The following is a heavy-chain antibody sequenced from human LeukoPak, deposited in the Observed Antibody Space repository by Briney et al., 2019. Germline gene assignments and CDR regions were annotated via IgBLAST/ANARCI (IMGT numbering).Heavy chain of an antibody. CDR2: IYWNDDK. J-gene: IGHJ6*03. CDR3: ARRQEERVVGSYYYYYYMDV. Sequence: ESGPALVNPRQTLTLTSTFSGFSLTTSGMRVTWIRQPPGKALEWLALIYWNDDKRYSPSLKSRLNITKDTSKNQVVLTMTNMDPVDTATYYCARRQEERVVGSYYYYYYMDVWGKGTTVTVSS. CDR1: GFSLTTSGMR. D-gene: IGHD1-26*01. V-gene: IGHV2-5*08.